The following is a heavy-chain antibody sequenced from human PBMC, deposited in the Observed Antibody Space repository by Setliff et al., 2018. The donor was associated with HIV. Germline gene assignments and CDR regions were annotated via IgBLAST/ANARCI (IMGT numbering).Heavy chain of an antibody. CDR2: IYHSGST. CDR1: GYSISSGYY. Sequence: SETLSLTCAVSGYSISSGYYWGWIRQPPGKGLEWIGSIYHSGSTYYNPSLKSRVTISVDASKNQFSLKLSSVTAADTAVYYCAREGTTVTLDYWGQGTLVTVSS. D-gene: IGHD4-4*01. CDR3: AREGTTVTLDY. J-gene: IGHJ4*02. V-gene: IGHV4-38-2*02.